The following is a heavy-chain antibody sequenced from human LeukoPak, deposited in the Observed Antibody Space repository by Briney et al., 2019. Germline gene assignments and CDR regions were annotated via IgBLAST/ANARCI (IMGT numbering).Heavy chain of an antibody. CDR3: ARDAFSGYSSSWHEDF. Sequence: GASVKVSCKASGYTFTGYYMHWVPQAPGQGLEWMGWINPTSGATNYAQKFLGRMTMTRDTFITTAYMELNRLTSDDTAVYFCARDAFSGYSSSWHEDFWGRGTLVTVSS. D-gene: IGHD6-13*01. J-gene: IGHJ4*02. V-gene: IGHV1-2*02. CDR1: GYTFTGYY. CDR2: INPTSGAT.